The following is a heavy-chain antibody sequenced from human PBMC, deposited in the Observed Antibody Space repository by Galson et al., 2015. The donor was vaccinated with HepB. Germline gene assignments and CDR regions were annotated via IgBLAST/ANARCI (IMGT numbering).Heavy chain of an antibody. Sequence: SVKVSCKASGYTFTSYYMHWARQAPGRGLEWMGIINPSGGSTSYAQKFQGRVTMTRDTSTSTVYMELSSLRSEDTAVYYCAGVFKWYQQDNWFDPWGQGTLVTVSS. CDR1: GYTFTSYY. CDR2: INPSGGST. CDR3: AGVFKWYQQDNWFDP. J-gene: IGHJ5*02. V-gene: IGHV1-46*01. D-gene: IGHD2-2*01.